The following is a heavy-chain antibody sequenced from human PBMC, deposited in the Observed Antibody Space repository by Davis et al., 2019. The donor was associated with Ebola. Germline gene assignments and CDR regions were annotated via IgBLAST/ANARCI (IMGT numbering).Heavy chain of an antibody. CDR2: ISSSSSYI. Sequence: PGGSLRPSCAVSGLIFTSHSMNCVRQAPGKGLEWVSSISSSSSYIYYADSVKGRFTISRDNAKNSLYLQMNRLRAEDTAVYYCARDAGDRAVDYWGQGALVTVSS. CDR1: GLIFTSHS. D-gene: IGHD3-10*01. CDR3: ARDAGDRAVDY. J-gene: IGHJ4*02. V-gene: IGHV3-21*01.